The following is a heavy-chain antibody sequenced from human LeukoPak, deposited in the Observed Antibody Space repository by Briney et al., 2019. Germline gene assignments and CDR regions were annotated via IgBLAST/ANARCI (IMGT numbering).Heavy chain of an antibody. V-gene: IGHV3-7*01. CDR2: TKQDGSEK. J-gene: IGHJ4*02. Sequence: GGSLRLSCAASELTSSTSWMSWVRQAPGKGLEWVAQTKQDGSEKYYVDSVKGRFTTSRDKNSLFLQMNSVRAEDTAVYYCARGYSYGYANVNYWGQGTLVTVSS. D-gene: IGHD5-18*01. CDR1: ELTSSTSW. CDR3: ARGYSYGYANVNY.